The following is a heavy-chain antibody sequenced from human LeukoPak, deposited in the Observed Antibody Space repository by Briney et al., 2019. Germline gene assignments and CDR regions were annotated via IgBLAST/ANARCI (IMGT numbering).Heavy chain of an antibody. CDR2: ISGSGGRT. J-gene: IGHJ4*02. CDR1: GFTFTNYA. Sequence: PGGSLRLSCAASGFTFTNYAMSWVRQAPGKGLEWVSAISGSGGRTYYADSVRGRFTISRDNSKSTVYVQMSSLRAEDTAVYFCVVVSYCAVDCYDYQGQGTLVTVSS. D-gene: IGHD2-21*01. CDR3: VVVSYCAVDCYDY. V-gene: IGHV3-23*01.